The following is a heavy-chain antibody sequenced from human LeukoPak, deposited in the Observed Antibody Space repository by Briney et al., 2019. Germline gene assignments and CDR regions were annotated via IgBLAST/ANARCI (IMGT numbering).Heavy chain of an antibody. CDR1: GYTFTSYG. CDR3: ARDRSVAARPKGGLDY. J-gene: IGHJ4*02. Sequence: ASVKVSCQASGYTFTSYGISWVRQAPGQGLEWMGWISAYNGNTNYAQKLQGRVTMTTDTSTSTAYMEVRSLRSDDTPVYYCARDRSVAARPKGGLDYWGQGTLVTVSS. V-gene: IGHV1-18*01. CDR2: ISAYNGNT. D-gene: IGHD6-6*01.